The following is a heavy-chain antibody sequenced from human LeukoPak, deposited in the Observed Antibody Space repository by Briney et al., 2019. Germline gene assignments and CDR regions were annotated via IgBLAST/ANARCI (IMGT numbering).Heavy chain of an antibody. CDR3: AKDGGIAVAGTFDY. CDR1: GFMFSSNW. V-gene: IGHV3-7*01. D-gene: IGHD6-19*01. CDR2: IKEDGTET. Sequence: GGSLRLSCAASGFMFSSNWMSWVRLAPGKGLEWVANIKEDGTETYYVDSVKGRFTISRDNAKNSLYLEMNSLRPEDTAVYYCAKDGGIAVAGTFDYWGQGTLVTVSS. J-gene: IGHJ4*02.